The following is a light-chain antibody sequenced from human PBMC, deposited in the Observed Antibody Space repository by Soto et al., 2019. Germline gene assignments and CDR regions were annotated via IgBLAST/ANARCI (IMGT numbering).Light chain of an antibody. CDR1: QSVSSN. CDR2: GAS. J-gene: IGKJ4*01. CDR3: QQYNNWPPLT. V-gene: IGKV3-15*01. Sequence: EIKMTQSPSTLSVSPGERVTLSCRASQSVSSNLAWYQQKPGQAPKLLIYGASTMATGIPARFSGSGSETEFTLTISSLQSEDVAVYYCQQYNNWPPLTFGGGTKVEIK.